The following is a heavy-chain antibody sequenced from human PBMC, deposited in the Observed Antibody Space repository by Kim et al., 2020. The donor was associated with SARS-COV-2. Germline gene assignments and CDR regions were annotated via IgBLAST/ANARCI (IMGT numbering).Heavy chain of an antibody. D-gene: IGHD4-17*01. Sequence: SETLSLTCTVSGGSISSSSYYWGWIRQPPGKGLEWIGSIYYSGSTYYNPSLKSRVTISVDTSKNQFSLKLSSVTAADTAVYYCARVGITTVTTSYFDYWGQGTLVTVSS. V-gene: IGHV4-39*01. CDR2: IYYSGST. J-gene: IGHJ4*02. CDR1: GGSISSSSYY. CDR3: ARVGITTVTTSYFDY.